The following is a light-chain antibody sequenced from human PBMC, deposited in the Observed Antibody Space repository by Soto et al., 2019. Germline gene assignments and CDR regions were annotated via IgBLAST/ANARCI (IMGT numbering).Light chain of an antibody. V-gene: IGKV3-20*01. CDR2: GAS. CDR1: ETLRSSY. CDR3: QQYGSALPLT. J-gene: IGKJ4*01. Sequence: EIVLTQSPGTLSLSPGGGATLSCRARETLRSSYLHWYQQKPGQAPRLIIVGASNSATGIPDRFSGSASGREFNLTISRLEPEDFAVYYCQQYGSALPLTFGGGTRVETK.